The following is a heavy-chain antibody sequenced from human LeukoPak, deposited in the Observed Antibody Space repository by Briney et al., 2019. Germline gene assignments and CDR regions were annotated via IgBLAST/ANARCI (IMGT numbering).Heavy chain of an antibody. J-gene: IGHJ4*02. V-gene: IGHV1-2*02. D-gene: IGHD5-12*01. CDR3: ARDPSNSGYDYLYYFDY. CDR2: INPDNDGT. Sequence: GASVNVSCKASGYTFIRYYMHWVRQAPGHGREWMGWINPDNDGTNYEQKFQGSVTMTRDMSISTAYMELSTLTSDDTAVYYCARDPSNSGYDYLYYFDYWGQGTLVTVSS. CDR1: GYTFIRYY.